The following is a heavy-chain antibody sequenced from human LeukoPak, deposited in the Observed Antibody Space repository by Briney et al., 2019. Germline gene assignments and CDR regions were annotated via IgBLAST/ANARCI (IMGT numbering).Heavy chain of an antibody. Sequence: GESLKISCKGSGYSFTSYWIGWVRQMPGKGLEWMGIIYPGDSDTRYSPSFQGQVTTSADKSISTAYLQWSSLKASDTAMYYCARRGSRELLRGAFDIWGQGTMVTVSS. CDR1: GYSFTSYW. CDR3: ARRGSRELLRGAFDI. J-gene: IGHJ3*02. D-gene: IGHD1-26*01. V-gene: IGHV5-51*01. CDR2: IYPGDSDT.